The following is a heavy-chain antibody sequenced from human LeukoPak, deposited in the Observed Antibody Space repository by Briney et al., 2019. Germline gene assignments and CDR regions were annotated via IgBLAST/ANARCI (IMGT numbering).Heavy chain of an antibody. CDR2: ISSSSSYI. D-gene: IGHD3-10*01. CDR3: ARDQFDPELRDYYGSGRPDQKALDY. CDR1: GFTFSSYS. V-gene: IGHV3-21*01. Sequence: PGGSLRLSCAASGFTFSSYSMNWVRQAPGKGLEWVSSISSSSSYIYYADSVKGRFTISRDNAKNSLYLQMNSLRAEDTAVYYCARDQFDPELRDYYGSGRPDQKALDYWGQGTLVTVSS. J-gene: IGHJ4*02.